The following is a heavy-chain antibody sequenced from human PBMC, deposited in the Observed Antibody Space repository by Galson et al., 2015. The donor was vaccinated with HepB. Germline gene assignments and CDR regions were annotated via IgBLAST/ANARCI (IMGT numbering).Heavy chain of an antibody. CDR2: IDPSDSYT. V-gene: IGHV5-10-1*01. D-gene: IGHD6-13*01. J-gene: IGHJ6*02. CDR3: ATPGTAAAIRSYGMDV. CDR1: GYSFTSYW. Sequence: QSGAEVKKPGESLRISCKGSGYSFTSYWISWVRQMPGKGLEWMGRIDPSDSYTNYSPSFQGHVSISADKSISTAYLQWSSLKASDTAMYYCATPGTAAAIRSYGMDVWGQGTTVTVSS.